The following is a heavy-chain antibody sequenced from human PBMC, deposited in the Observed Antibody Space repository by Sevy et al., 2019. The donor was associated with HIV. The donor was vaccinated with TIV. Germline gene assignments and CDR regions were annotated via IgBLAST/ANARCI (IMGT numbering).Heavy chain of an antibody. CDR2: IRSKPNTYAT. D-gene: IGHD4-4*01. CDR3: TRARDDYNDWYFDL. V-gene: IGHV3-73*01. J-gene: IGHJ2*01. Sequence: GGPLRLSCAASGFTFSGSAMHWVRQASGKGLEWVGRIRSKPNTYATAYAASVRGRSTISRDDSKNTASLQMSSLKTEDTAVYYCTRARDDYNDWYFDLWGRGTLVTVSS. CDR1: GFTFSGSA.